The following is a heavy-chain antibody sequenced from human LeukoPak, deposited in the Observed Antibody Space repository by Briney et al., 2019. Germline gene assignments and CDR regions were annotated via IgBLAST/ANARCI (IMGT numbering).Heavy chain of an antibody. CDR2: INHNGST. Sequence: PSETLSLTCAVYGGSFSGYYWSWIRQPPGKGLEWIGEINHNGSTNYNPSLNSRVTISVDTSKNQFSLKLSSVTAADTAVYYCARGYYDFWSGYYGGIFNYFDYWGQGTLVTVSS. J-gene: IGHJ4*02. V-gene: IGHV4-34*01. CDR3: ARGYYDFWSGYYGGIFNYFDY. CDR1: GGSFSGYY. D-gene: IGHD3-3*01.